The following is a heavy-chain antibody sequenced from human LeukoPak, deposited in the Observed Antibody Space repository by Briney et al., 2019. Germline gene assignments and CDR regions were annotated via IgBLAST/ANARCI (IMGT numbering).Heavy chain of an antibody. CDR1: RFTFDDYG. D-gene: IGHD3-10*01. J-gene: IGHJ4*02. Sequence: PGGSLRLSXAASRFTFDDYGMSWVRQAPGKGLEWVSGINWNGGSTCYADSVKGRFTISRDNAKNSLYLQMNSLRAEDTALYYCARTRFGELPYYFDYWGQGTLVTVSS. V-gene: IGHV3-20*04. CDR3: ARTRFGELPYYFDY. CDR2: INWNGGST.